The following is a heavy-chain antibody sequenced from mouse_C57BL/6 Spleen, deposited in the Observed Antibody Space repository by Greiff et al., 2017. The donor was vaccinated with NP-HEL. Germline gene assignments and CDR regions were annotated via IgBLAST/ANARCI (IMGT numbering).Heavy chain of an antibody. CDR2: IWTGGGT. CDR3: ARKEGLLQGFAY. CDR1: GFSLTSYA. V-gene: IGHV2-9-1*01. Sequence: VQLKESGPGLVAPSQSLSITCTVSGFSLTSYAISWVRQPPGKGLEWLGGIWTGGGTNYNSALKSRLSISKDNSKSQVFLKMNSLQTDDTARYYCARKEGLLQGFAYWGQGTLVTVSA. D-gene: IGHD1-1*01. J-gene: IGHJ3*01.